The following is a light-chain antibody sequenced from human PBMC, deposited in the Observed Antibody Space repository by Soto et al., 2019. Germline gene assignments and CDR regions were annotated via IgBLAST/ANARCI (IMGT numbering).Light chain of an antibody. J-gene: IGKJ1*01. CDR1: QSVSNNY. CDR3: QQYGSSGT. V-gene: IGKV3-20*01. Sequence: ESEFAQLPGPLILSPEERATLSCRASQSVSNNYLAWYQQKPGQAPRLLIYGASNRATGIPDRFSGSGSGTDFTLTISRLEPEDFAVYYCQQYGSSGTFGQGTKVDI. CDR2: GAS.